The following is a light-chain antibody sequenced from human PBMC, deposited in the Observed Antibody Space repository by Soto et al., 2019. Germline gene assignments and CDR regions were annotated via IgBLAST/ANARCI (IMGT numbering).Light chain of an antibody. CDR3: QQSYSTPL. Sequence: DIQMTQSPSSVSASLGYRVTITCRASQRITAWLAWYQQKPGKAPKLLIYAASSLQSGVPSRFSGSGSGTDFTLAISSLQPEDFATYYCQQSYSTPLFGPGTKVDT. CDR1: QRITAW. V-gene: IGKV1-12*01. CDR2: AAS. J-gene: IGKJ3*01.